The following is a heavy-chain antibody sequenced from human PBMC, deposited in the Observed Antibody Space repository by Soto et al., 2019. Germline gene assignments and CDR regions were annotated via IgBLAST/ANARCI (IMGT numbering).Heavy chain of an antibody. D-gene: IGHD6-19*01. CDR1: GFSLSTSGTC. CDR3: ARMLRKWLVLDD. V-gene: IGHV2-70*01. Sequence: SGPTLVNPKQTLTLTCTFSGFSLSTSGTCVSWIRQPQGKALEWLALIDWDDDKYYPTSMKTRLTISKDTSKNQVVLTMTNMDPVDTATYYCARMLRKWLVLDDWGQGTLVTVSS. J-gene: IGHJ4*02. CDR2: IDWDDDK.